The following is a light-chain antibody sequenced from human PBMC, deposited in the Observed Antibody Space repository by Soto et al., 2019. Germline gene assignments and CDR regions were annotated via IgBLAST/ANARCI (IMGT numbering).Light chain of an antibody. Sequence: DIQMTQSPSTLSASVGDRVTITCRASQSISSWLAWYQQKPGKAPKLLIYDASSLESGVPSRFSGSGSGTEFTLTISSLQPDDSATYYCQQYNSYSPATFGQGTKVDIK. J-gene: IGKJ1*01. CDR1: QSISSW. CDR2: DAS. V-gene: IGKV1-5*01. CDR3: QQYNSYSPAT.